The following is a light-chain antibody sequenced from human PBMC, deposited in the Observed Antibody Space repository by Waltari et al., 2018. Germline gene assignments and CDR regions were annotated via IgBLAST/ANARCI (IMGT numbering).Light chain of an antibody. V-gene: IGLV1-40*01. J-gene: IGLJ3*02. CDR3: HCYDSSLSASV. Sequence: QSVLTQPPSVSGAPGQRVTISCTGSNSNIGAGSDVHWYQQRQGRAPKLLVYASNDRPSGVPGRFSDSKSGMSASLAITGLQAEDEATYYCHCYDSSLSASVFGGGTKVTVL. CDR1: NSNIGAGSD. CDR2: ASN.